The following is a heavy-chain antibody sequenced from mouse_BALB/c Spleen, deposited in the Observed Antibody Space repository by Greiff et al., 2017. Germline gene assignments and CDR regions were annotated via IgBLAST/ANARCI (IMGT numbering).Heavy chain of an antibody. D-gene: IGHD2-1*01. Sequence: QVQLKESGPELVKPGASVRISCKASGYTLTSYDIHWVKQRPGQGLEWIGWIYPGNVNTKYNEKFKGKATLTADKSSSTAYMKLSSLTSEDSAVYFCSRGGNYPLYWYFDVWGAGTTVTVSS. CDR3: SRGGNYPLYWYFDV. CDR2: IYPGNVNT. J-gene: IGHJ1*01. V-gene: IGHV1S56*01. CDR1: GYTLTSYD.